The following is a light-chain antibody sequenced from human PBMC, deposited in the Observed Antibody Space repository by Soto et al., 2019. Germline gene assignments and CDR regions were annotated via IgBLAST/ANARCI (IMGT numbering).Light chain of an antibody. CDR3: QQYNTYPLT. CDR2: KAS. V-gene: IGKV1-5*03. Sequence: DIQMTQSPSTLSASVGDSVTITCRASQSISPWLAWYQQKPGKATTLLIYKASSLEGGVPSRFSGSGSGTAFNITSSSLQPDDFATYYCQQYNTYPLTFGGGTTVEIK. J-gene: IGKJ4*01. CDR1: QSISPW.